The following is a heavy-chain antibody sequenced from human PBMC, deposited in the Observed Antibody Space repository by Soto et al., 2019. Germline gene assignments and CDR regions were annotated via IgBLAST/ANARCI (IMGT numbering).Heavy chain of an antibody. D-gene: IGHD5-12*01. CDR3: ARDKIEDGYNYAFDI. CDR1: GFTFSSYS. J-gene: IGHJ3*02. V-gene: IGHV3-48*02. Sequence: GGSLRLSCAASGFTFSSYSMNWVRQAPGTGLEWVSYISSSSSTIYYADSVKGRFTISRDNAKNSLYLQMNSLRDEDTAVYYCARDKIEDGYNYAFDIWGQGTMVTVSS. CDR2: ISSSSSTI.